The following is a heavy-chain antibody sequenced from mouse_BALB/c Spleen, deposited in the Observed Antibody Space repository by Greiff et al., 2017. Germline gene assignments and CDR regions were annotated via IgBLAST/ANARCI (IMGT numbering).Heavy chain of an antibody. J-gene: IGHJ1*01. Sequence: EVQLQQSGAELVKPGASVKLSCTASGFNIKDTYMHWVKQRPEQGLEWIGRIDPANGNTKYDPKFQGKATITADTSSNTAYLQLSSLTSEDTAVYYCASLLLRLGSDWYFDVWGAGTTVTVSS. D-gene: IGHD1-2*01. CDR1: GFNIKDTY. CDR3: ASLLLRLGSDWYFDV. CDR2: IDPANGNT. V-gene: IGHV14-3*02.